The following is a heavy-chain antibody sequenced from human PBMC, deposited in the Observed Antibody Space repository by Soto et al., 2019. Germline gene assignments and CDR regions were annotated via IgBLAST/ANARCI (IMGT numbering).Heavy chain of an antibody. CDR1: GGSFSGYY. J-gene: IGHJ6*02. D-gene: IGHD6-6*01. Sequence: SETLSLTCAVYGGSFSGYYWSWIRQPPGKGLEWIGEINHSGSTNYNPSLKSRVTISVDTSKNQFSLKLSSVTAADTAVHYCARSGMAIWQLVQKNVDYYYYYGMDVWGQGTTVTVSS. CDR2: INHSGST. CDR3: ARSGMAIWQLVQKNVDYYYYYGMDV. V-gene: IGHV4-34*01.